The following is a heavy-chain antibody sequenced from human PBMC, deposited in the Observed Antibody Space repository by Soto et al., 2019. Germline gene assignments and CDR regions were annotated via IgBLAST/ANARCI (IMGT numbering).Heavy chain of an antibody. CDR1: GYSFTSYW. Sequence: GESLKISCKGSGYSFTSYWISWVRRMPGKGLEWMGRIDPSDSYSNYSPSFQGHVTISADKSVSTAYLQWRSLKASDTAMYYCARTSAAGKYYYGMDVWGQGTTVTVSS. V-gene: IGHV5-10-1*01. CDR3: ARTSAAGKYYYGMDV. J-gene: IGHJ6*02. CDR2: IDPSDSYS. D-gene: IGHD6-13*01.